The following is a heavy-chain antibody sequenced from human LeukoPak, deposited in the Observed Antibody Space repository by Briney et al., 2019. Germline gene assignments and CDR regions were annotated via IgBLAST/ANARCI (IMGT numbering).Heavy chain of an antibody. Sequence: PGGTRRLSCPVSGFRFRHYGMSWVRQAQGKVLEWISGIIGSGDNTYFPDSVKGRFTISRDNSKNTEYLQMNSLKTEDTAVYYCTPTGDSGYYYYYMDVWGKGTTVTVSS. V-gene: IGHV3-23*01. CDR1: GFRFRHYG. CDR3: TPTGDSGYYYYYMDV. D-gene: IGHD4-17*01. J-gene: IGHJ6*03. CDR2: IIGSGDNT.